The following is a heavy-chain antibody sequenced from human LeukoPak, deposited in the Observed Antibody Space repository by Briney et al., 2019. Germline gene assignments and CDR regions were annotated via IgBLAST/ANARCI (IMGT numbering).Heavy chain of an antibody. CDR2: IPYSAST. V-gene: IGHV4-31*03. CDR3: ARGGRAVPGINWFDP. D-gene: IGHD6-19*01. Sequence: PSETLSLTCTVFGGSISSGPYFWSWIRQHPGTGLEWIGYIPYSASTYYNPSLKSRVIISIDTSENQLSLKLTSVTVADTAVYYCARGGRAVPGINWFDPWGQGTLVAVSS. J-gene: IGHJ5*02. CDR1: GGSISSGPYF.